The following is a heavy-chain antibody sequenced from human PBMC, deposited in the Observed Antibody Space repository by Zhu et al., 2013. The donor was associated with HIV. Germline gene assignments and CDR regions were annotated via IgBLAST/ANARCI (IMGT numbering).Heavy chain of an antibody. J-gene: IGHJ4*02. CDR3: ARGGLRYSGYDY. Sequence: QVQLVQSGAEVKKPGSSVKVSCKASGGTFSSHTISWVRQAPGQGLEWMGGIIPIFDTTKYAQKFQGRVTITADESTSTAYLELSSLRSEDTAVYYCARGGLRYSGYDYWGQGTLVHRLL. CDR1: GGTFSSHT. D-gene: IGHD5-12*01. CDR2: IIPIFDTT. V-gene: IGHV1-69*01.